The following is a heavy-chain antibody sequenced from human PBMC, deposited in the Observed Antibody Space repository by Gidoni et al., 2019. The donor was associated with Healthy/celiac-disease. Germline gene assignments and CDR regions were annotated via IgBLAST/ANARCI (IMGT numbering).Heavy chain of an antibody. D-gene: IGHD3-3*01. J-gene: IGHJ4*02. CDR3: ASTDFWSGYYIASFDY. CDR2: INHSGST. CDR1: GGSFSGYY. Sequence: QVQLQQWGAGLLKPSATLSLTCAVYGGSFSGYYWSWIRQTPGKGLEWIGEINHSGSTNYNPSLKSRVTISVDTSKNQFSLKLSSVTAADTAVYYCASTDFWSGYYIASFDYWGQGTLVTVSS. V-gene: IGHV4-34*01.